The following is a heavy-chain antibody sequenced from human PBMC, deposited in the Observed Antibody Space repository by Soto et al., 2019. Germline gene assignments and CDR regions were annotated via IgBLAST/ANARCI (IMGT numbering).Heavy chain of an antibody. CDR2: ISYAGSNK. D-gene: IGHD6-13*01. CDR3: AKVGGYSSSPQGYYYGMDV. V-gene: IGHV3-30*18. Sequence: QVQLVESGGGVVQPGRSLRLSCAASGFTFSSYGMHWVRQAPGKGLEWVAVISYAGSNKYYADSVKGRFTISRDNSKNTLYLQMNSLRAEDTAVYYCAKVGGYSSSPQGYYYGMDVWGQGNTGTVSS. CDR1: GFTFSSYG. J-gene: IGHJ6*02.